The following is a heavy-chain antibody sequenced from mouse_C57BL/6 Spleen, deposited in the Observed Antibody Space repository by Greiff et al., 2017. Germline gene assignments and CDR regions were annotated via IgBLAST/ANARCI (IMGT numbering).Heavy chain of an antibody. CDR2: IYPRSGNT. Sequence: QVQLQQSGAELARPGASVKLSCKASGYTFTSYGISWVKQRTGQGLEWIGEIYPRSGNTYYNEKFKGKATLTADKSSSTAYMELRSLTSEDSAVYFCAVYDGYPHWYFDVWGTGTTVTVSS. CDR3: AVYDGYPHWYFDV. V-gene: IGHV1-81*01. CDR1: GYTFTSYG. J-gene: IGHJ1*03. D-gene: IGHD2-3*01.